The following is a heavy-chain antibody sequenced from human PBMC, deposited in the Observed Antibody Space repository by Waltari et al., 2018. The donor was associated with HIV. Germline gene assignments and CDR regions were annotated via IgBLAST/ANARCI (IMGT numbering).Heavy chain of an antibody. Sequence: QAQLAQSGAEVKKPGASVKVSCKASGYTFTSYGISWVRQAPGQGLEWLGWISAYNGNTNYAQKLQGRVTMTTETATSTAYMELRSLRSEDTAVYYCARVGCSSASGYSGWFDPWGQGTLVTVSS. V-gene: IGHV1-18*01. D-gene: IGHD2-2*01. J-gene: IGHJ5*02. CDR1: GYTFTSYG. CDR2: ISAYNGNT. CDR3: ARVGCSSASGYSGWFDP.